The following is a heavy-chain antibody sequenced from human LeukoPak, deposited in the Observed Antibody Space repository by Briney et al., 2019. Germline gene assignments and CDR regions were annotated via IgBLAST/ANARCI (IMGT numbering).Heavy chain of an antibody. CDR3: ARESYSSSYLFDY. CDR1: GGPIRYYY. V-gene: IGHV4-4*07. J-gene: IGHJ4*02. D-gene: IGHD6-6*01. CDR2: IYTSGST. Sequence: SETLSLTCPVPGGPIRYYYWSWIRQPAGKGLEWIGRIYTSGSTNYNPSLKSRVTMSVDTSKNQFSLKLSSVTAADTAVYYCARESYSSSYLFDYWGQGTLVTVSS.